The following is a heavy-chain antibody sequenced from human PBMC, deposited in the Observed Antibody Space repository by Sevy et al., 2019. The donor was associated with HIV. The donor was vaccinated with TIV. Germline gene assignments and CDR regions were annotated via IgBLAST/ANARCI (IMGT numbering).Heavy chain of an antibody. D-gene: IGHD3-16*01. CDR2: IWYDGSNK. J-gene: IGHJ6*02. CDR1: GFTFSSYG. Sequence: GGSLRLSCAASGFTFSSYGMHWVRQAPGKGLEWVAVIWYDGSNKYYADSVKGRFTISRDNSKNTLYLQMNSLRAEDTAVYYCARGIGGGASYYGMDVWGQGTTVTVSS. CDR3: ARGIGGGASYYGMDV. V-gene: IGHV3-33*01.